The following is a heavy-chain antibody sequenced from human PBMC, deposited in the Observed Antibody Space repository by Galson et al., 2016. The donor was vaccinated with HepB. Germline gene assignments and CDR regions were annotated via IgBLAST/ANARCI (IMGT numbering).Heavy chain of an antibody. CDR2: ISYSSTI. CDR3: ATAYSRGWYFAY. D-gene: IGHD6-19*01. J-gene: IGHJ4*02. Sequence: SLRLSCAASGFTFSSYSMNWVRQAPGKGLEWVSYISYSSTIYYVDSVKGRFTISRDNAKNSLYLQMNSLRDENTAVYYCATAYSRGWYFAYWGQGTLATVSS. CDR1: GFTFSSYS. V-gene: IGHV3-48*02.